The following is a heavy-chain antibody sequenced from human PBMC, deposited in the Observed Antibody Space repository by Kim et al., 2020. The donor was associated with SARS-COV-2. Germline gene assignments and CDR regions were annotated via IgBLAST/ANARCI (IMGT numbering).Heavy chain of an antibody. CDR1: GFTFSSYA. J-gene: IGHJ3*02. Sequence: GGSLRLSCAASGFTFSSYAMHWVRQAPGKGLEWVAVISYDGSNKYYADSVKGRFTISRDNSKNTLYLQMNSLRAEDTAVYYCARAVVGITTFEDSGAFD. D-gene: IGHD3-22*01. CDR3: ARAVVGITTFEDSGAFD. V-gene: IGHV3-30-3*01. CDR2: ISYDGSNK.